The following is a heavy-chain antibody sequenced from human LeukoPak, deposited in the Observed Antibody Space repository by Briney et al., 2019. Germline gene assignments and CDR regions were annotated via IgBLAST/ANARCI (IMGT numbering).Heavy chain of an antibody. J-gene: IGHJ4*02. V-gene: IGHV3-23*01. CDR3: VKSREASIWYSLGDY. CDR1: GFTFSQYA. Sequence: GGSLRLSCAASGFTFSQYAMTWVRQAPGKGLDWVSSISNTGERTYYADSVKGWFTILRDNSRNAVYLDMNNVRADDTAVYYCVKSREASIWYSLGDYWGQGSLVIVSS. D-gene: IGHD6-13*01. CDR2: ISNTGERT.